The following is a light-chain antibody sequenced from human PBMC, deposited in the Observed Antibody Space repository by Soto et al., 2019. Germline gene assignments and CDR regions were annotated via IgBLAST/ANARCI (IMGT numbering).Light chain of an antibody. CDR3: CSYAGKSTLYV. CDR2: EGS. Sequence: QSALTQPASVSGSPGQSITISCTGTSSDIGSYNLVSWYQQHPGKAPKLMIYEGSKRPSGVSNRFSGSKSGSTASLTISGLQAEDEAHYYCCSYAGKSTLYVFGSGTKLTVL. J-gene: IGLJ1*01. CDR1: SSDIGSYNL. V-gene: IGLV2-23*01.